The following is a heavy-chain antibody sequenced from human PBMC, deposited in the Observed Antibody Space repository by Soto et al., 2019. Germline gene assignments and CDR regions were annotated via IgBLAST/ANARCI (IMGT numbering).Heavy chain of an antibody. Sequence: QVQLVESGGGVVQPGRSLRLSCAASGFTFSSYGMHWVRQAPGKGLEWVAVISYDGSSKYYADSVKGRFTISRDNSKNTLYLQMNSLRAVDTAVHYCAKAKYSGSYHYYGMDVWGQGTTVTVSS. J-gene: IGHJ6*02. V-gene: IGHV3-30*18. CDR2: ISYDGSSK. CDR1: GFTFSSYG. D-gene: IGHD1-26*01. CDR3: AKAKYSGSYHYYGMDV.